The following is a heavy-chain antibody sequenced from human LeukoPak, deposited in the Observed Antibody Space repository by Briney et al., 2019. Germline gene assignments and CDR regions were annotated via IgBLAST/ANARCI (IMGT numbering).Heavy chain of an antibody. J-gene: IGHJ4*02. CDR3: ARDSIHHCGGGTCSDY. CDR2: INSGGST. Sequence: GGSLRLSCAASGFTVSSNYMSWVRQAPGKGLEWVSLINSGGSTYYADPVKGRFTISRDNSKNTLYLQMNSLRAEDTAVYYCARDSIHHCGGGTCSDYWGQGTLVTVSS. V-gene: IGHV3-66*01. D-gene: IGHD2-15*01. CDR1: GFTVSSNY.